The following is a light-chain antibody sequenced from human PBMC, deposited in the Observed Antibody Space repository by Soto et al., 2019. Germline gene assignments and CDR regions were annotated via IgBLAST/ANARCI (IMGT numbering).Light chain of an antibody. V-gene: IGLV4-69*01. CDR3: QTWDTGSRV. Sequence: QSVLTQSPSVSASLGASVKLTCTLSSGHNSYAIAWHQQQPEKGPRYLMKLNSDGSHSKGDGIPDRFSGSSSGAERYLTISSLQSEDEADYYCQTWDTGSRVFGGGTKLTVL. CDR2: LNSDGSH. CDR1: SGHNSYA. J-gene: IGLJ2*01.